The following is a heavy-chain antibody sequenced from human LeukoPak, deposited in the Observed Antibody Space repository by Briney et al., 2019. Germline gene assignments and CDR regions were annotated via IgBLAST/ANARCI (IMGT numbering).Heavy chain of an antibody. J-gene: IGHJ1*01. Sequence: GRSLRLSCAASGFTFSSYAMHWVRQAPGKGLEWVAVISYDGSNKYYADSVKGRFTISRDNSKNTLYLQMNSLRAEDTAVYYCAREIKTDFWSGYYFKHWGQGTLVTVSS. CDR2: ISYDGSNK. D-gene: IGHD3-3*01. V-gene: IGHV3-30-3*01. CDR1: GFTFSSYA. CDR3: AREIKTDFWSGYYFKH.